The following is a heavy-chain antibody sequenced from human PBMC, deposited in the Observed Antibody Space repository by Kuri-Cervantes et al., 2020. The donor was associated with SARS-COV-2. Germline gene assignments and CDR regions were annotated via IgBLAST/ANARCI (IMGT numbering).Heavy chain of an antibody. CDR1: GFTFSSYW. Sequence: GGSLRLSCAASGFTFSSYWMHWVRQAPGKGLEWVSAISGSGGSTYYADSVKGRFTISRDNSKNTLYLQMDSLKVEDTAAYYCAKGGVLGQTLHFWGQGTLVTVSS. CDR3: AKGGVLGQTLHF. D-gene: IGHD3-16*01. V-gene: IGHV3-23*01. J-gene: IGHJ4*02. CDR2: ISGSGGST.